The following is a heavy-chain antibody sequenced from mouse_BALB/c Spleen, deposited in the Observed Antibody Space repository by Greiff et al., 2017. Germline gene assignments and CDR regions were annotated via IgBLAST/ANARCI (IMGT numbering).Heavy chain of an antibody. CDR3: ASTTGYAMDY. D-gene: IGHD2-12*01. Sequence: VQLQQSGAELVKPGASVKLSCTASGFNIKDTYMHWVKQRPEQGLEWIGRIDPANGNTKYDPKFQGKATITADTSSNTAYLQLSSLTSEDTAVYYCASTTGYAMDYGGQGTSVTVSS. J-gene: IGHJ4*01. CDR2: IDPANGNT. V-gene: IGHV14-3*02. CDR1: GFNIKDTY.